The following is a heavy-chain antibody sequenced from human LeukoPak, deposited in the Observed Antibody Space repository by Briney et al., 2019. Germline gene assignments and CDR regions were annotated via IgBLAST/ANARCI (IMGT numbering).Heavy chain of an antibody. CDR1: GRSISSYC. CDR2: IYYSGST. CDR3: ARHSYGGRHCDS. Sequence: PSETLSLAWPVSGRSISSYCWSWIRQPPGKGLEWIGYIYYSGSTNYNPSLKSRVTRSVDTSKNQFSLKLSSVTAADTAVYYCARHSYGGRHCDSCGQGNLVTVSS. V-gene: IGHV4-59*08. J-gene: IGHJ4*02. D-gene: IGHD4-23*01.